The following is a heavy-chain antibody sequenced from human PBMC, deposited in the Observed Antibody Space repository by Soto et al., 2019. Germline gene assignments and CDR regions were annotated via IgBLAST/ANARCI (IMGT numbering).Heavy chain of an antibody. J-gene: IGHJ4*02. Sequence: QVQLQQWGAGLLKPSETLSLTCAVYGGSFSGYYWSWIRQPPGKGLEWIGEINHSGSTNYNPSLKSRVTISVDTSKNQFSLKLSSVTAADTAVYYCARGGFVAARPRFDYWGQGTLVTVSS. CDR2: INHSGST. V-gene: IGHV4-34*01. CDR1: GGSFSGYY. D-gene: IGHD6-6*01. CDR3: ARGGFVAARPRFDY.